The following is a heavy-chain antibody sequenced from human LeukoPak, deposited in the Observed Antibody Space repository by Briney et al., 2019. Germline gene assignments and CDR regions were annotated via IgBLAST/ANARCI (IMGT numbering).Heavy chain of an antibody. D-gene: IGHD4-17*01. CDR3: ARGPQRHDYGDYGLDY. CDR1: GYTFTGYY. CDR2: INPNSGGT. Sequence: ASVKVSCKASGYTFTGYYMHWVRQAPGQGLEWMGWINPNSGGTNYAQKFQGRVTMTRDTSISTAYMELSRLRSDDTAVYYCARGPQRHDYGDYGLDYWGQGTLVTVSS. J-gene: IGHJ4*02. V-gene: IGHV1-2*02.